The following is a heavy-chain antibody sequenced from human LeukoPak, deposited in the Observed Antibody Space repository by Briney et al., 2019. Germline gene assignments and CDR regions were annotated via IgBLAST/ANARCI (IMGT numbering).Heavy chain of an antibody. V-gene: IGHV3-30-3*01. Sequence: GGSLRLSCAASGFTFSSYAMSWVRQAPGKGLEWVAVISYDGSNKYYADSVKGRFTISRDNSKNTLYLQMNSLRAEDTAVYYCARSGSYHWYFDLWGRGALVTVSS. D-gene: IGHD1-26*01. J-gene: IGHJ2*01. CDR3: ARSGSYHWYFDL. CDR2: ISYDGSNK. CDR1: GFTFSSYA.